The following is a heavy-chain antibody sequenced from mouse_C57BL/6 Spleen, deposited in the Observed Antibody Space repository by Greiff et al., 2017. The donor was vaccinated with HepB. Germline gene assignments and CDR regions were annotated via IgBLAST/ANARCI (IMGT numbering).Heavy chain of an antibody. D-gene: IGHD1-1*01. J-gene: IGHJ2*01. Sequence: QVHVKQSGPELVKPGASVKISCKASGYAFSSSWMNWVKQRPGKGLEWIGRIYPGDGDTNYNGKFKGKATLTADKSSSTAYMQLSSLTSEDSAVYFCARVITTVVPFDYWGQGTTLTVSS. CDR2: IYPGDGDT. CDR3: ARVITTVVPFDY. V-gene: IGHV1-82*01. CDR1: GYAFSSSW.